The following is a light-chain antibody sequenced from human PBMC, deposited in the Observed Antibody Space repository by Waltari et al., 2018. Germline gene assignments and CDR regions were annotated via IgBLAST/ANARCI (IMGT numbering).Light chain of an antibody. V-gene: IGLV3-1*01. Sequence: SYDLTQPPPVSVSHGQPATITRSGDPLGFRSVSWYQPKPGQSPVVRVYQSDKPPSGIPERISGSNSGNTATLTISGTQSVDEADYYCQTWDSGSVIFGGGTKLTVL. CDR1: PLGFRS. CDR3: QTWDSGSVI. CDR2: QSD. J-gene: IGLJ2*01.